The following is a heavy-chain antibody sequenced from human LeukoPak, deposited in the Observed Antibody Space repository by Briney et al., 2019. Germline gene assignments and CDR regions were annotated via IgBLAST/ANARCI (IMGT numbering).Heavy chain of an antibody. J-gene: IGHJ4*02. CDR2: INPNSGGT. Sequence: ASVKVSCTASGYTFTGYYMHWVRQAPGQGLEWMGWINPNSGGTNYAQKFQGRVTMTRDTSISTAYMELSRLRSDDTAVYYCARLDVWGSYRYTGGNYWGQGTLVTVSS. CDR1: GYTFTGYY. CDR3: ARLDVWGSYRYTGGNY. D-gene: IGHD3-16*02. V-gene: IGHV1-2*02.